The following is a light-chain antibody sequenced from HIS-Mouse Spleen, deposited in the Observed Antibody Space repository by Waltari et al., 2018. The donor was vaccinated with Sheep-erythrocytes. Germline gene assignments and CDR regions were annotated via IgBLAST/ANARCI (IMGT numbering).Light chain of an antibody. CDR3: CSYAGSYNHV. J-gene: IGLJ1*01. CDR2: DVS. V-gene: IGLV2-11*01. CDR1: SSNVGGYNH. Sequence: QSALTQPRSVSGSPGQSVTISCTGTSSNVGGYNHVSWYQQHPVKAPKLMIYDVSNRPSGVPDRFSGSKSGNPASLTISGLQAEDEADYYCCSYAGSYNHVFATGTKVTVL.